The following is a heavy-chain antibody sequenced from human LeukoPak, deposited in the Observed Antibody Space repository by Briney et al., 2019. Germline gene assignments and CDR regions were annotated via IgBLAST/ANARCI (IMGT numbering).Heavy chain of an antibody. J-gene: IGHJ5*02. D-gene: IGHD3-10*01. CDR2: IYTSGST. V-gene: IGHV4-61*02. CDR3: ARGSPLWFGELLSWWFDP. CDR1: GGSISSGSYY. Sequence: SQTLSLTCTVYGGSISSGSYYWSWIRQPAGKGLEWIGRIYTSGSTNYNPSLKSRVTISVDTSKNQFSLKLSSVTAADTAVYYCARGSPLWFGELLSWWFDPWGQGTLVTVSS.